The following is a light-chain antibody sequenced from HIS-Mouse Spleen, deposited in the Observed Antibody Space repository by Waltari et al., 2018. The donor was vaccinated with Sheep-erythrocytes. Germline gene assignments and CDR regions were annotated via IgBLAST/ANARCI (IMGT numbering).Light chain of an antibody. CDR1: SSDVGGYNY. CDR3: CSYAGSYTFVV. J-gene: IGLJ2*01. CDR2: DVS. Sequence: QSALTQPRSVSGSPGQSVTISCTGTSSDVGGYNYVSWYQQHPAKAPKLMLYDVSKRPSGVPVSFSGSKSGNTASLTIYGLQAEDEADYYCCSYAGSYTFVVFGGGTKLTVL. V-gene: IGLV2-11*01.